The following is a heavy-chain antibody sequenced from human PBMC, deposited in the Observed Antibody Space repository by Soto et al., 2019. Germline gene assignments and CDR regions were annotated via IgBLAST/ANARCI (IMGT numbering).Heavy chain of an antibody. Sequence: GESLKISCKGSGYSFTSYWISWVRQMPGKGLEWMGIIYPGDSDTRYSPSFQGQVTISADKSISTAYLQWSSLKASDTAMYYCARQDCSGRSFYSVGYWGQGTLVTVSS. D-gene: IGHD2-15*01. CDR1: GYSFTSYW. CDR3: ARQDCSGRSFYSVGY. J-gene: IGHJ4*02. CDR2: IYPGDSDT. V-gene: IGHV5-51*01.